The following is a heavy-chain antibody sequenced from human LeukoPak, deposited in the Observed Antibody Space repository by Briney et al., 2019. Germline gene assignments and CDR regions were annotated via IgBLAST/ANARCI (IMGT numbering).Heavy chain of an antibody. Sequence: SETLSLTCAVYGGSFSGYYWSWIRQPPGQGLEWIGEINHSGSTNYNPSLKSRVTISVDTSKNQFSLKLSSVTAADTAVYYCARVGDGYNFDYWGQGTLVTVSS. CDR1: GGSFSGYY. CDR3: ARVGDGYNFDY. V-gene: IGHV4-34*01. CDR2: INHSGST. D-gene: IGHD5-24*01. J-gene: IGHJ4*02.